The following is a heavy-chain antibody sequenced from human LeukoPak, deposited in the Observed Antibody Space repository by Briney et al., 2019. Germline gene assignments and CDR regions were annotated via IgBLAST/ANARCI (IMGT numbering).Heavy chain of an antibody. D-gene: IGHD6-19*01. Sequence: ASVKVSCKASGYTLTGYYMHWVRQAPGQGLEWMGWINPNSGGTNYAQKFQGRVTMTRDTSISTAYMELSRLRSDDTAVYYCARVGYSSNLFDYWGQGTLVTVSS. V-gene: IGHV1-2*02. CDR2: INPNSGGT. J-gene: IGHJ4*02. CDR3: ARVGYSSNLFDY. CDR1: GYTLTGYY.